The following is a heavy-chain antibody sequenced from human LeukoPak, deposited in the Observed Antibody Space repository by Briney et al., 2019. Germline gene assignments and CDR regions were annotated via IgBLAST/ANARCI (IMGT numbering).Heavy chain of an antibody. CDR2: ITSSSTYI. J-gene: IGHJ4*02. CDR1: GFTFNNYN. V-gene: IGHV3-21*01. Sequence: PGGSLRLSCAASGFTFNNYNMNWVRQAPGKGLEWVSSITSSSTYIYYADSVKGRFTISRDNAKNSLYLQMNSLRAEDTAVYYCARDGPSPTDDYWGQGTLVTVSS. CDR3: ARDGPSPTDDY.